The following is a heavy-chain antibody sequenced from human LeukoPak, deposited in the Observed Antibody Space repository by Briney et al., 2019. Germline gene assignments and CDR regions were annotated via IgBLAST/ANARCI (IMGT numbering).Heavy chain of an antibody. J-gene: IGHJ6*02. CDR2: IKKDGTEK. Sequence: GGSLRLSCTASGLSLSDLWLTWVRQSPGRGPEWVANIKKDGTEKNYVDSVRGRFTISRDNAQNSLYLQMNNLRAEDTAVYYCAKEGDSSGYYTYYYGMDVWGQGTTVTVSS. CDR1: GLSLSDLW. CDR3: AKEGDSSGYYTYYYGMDV. D-gene: IGHD3-22*01. V-gene: IGHV3-7*03.